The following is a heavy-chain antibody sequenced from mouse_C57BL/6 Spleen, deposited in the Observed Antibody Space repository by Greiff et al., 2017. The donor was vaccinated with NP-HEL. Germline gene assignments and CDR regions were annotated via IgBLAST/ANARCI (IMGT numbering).Heavy chain of an antibody. D-gene: IGHD2-3*01. CDR3: ARSGYYLPYAMDY. J-gene: IGHJ4*01. V-gene: IGHV5-17*01. CDR1: GFTFSDYG. Sequence: EVQVVESGGGLVKPGGSLKLSCAASGFTFSDYGMHWVRQAPEKGLEWVAYISSGSSTIYYADTVKGRFTISRDNAKNTLFLQMTSLRSEDTAMYYCARSGYYLPYAMDYWGQGTSVTVSS. CDR2: ISSGSSTI.